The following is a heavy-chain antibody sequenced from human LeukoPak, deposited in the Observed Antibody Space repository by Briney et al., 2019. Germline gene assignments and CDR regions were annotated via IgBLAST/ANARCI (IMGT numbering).Heavy chain of an antibody. CDR3: ARYYCSGGRCYGHYYYGMDV. J-gene: IGHJ6*02. CDR1: GYAFNSYG. Sequence: GASVKVSCKTSGYAFNSYGISWVRQAPGQGLEWMGLISVYNGNTNYAQKFQGRVSMTTDTPTTTAYMELRSLRSDDTAGYYCARYYCSGGRCYGHYYYGMDVWGQGTTVTVSS. D-gene: IGHD2-15*01. CDR2: ISVYNGNT. V-gene: IGHV1-18*01.